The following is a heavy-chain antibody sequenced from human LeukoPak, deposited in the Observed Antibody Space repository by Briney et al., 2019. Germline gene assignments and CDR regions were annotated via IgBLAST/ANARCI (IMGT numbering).Heavy chain of an antibody. Sequence: SETLSLTCTVSGGSISSSSYYWDWIRQPPGKGLEWIGSINYSGSTYYNPSLKSRVTISVDTSKNQFSLKLRSVTAADTAVYYCARSARQWLAEFDDRGQGTLVTVSS. J-gene: IGHJ4*02. CDR2: INYSGST. CDR1: GGSISSSSYY. V-gene: IGHV4-39*01. CDR3: ARSARQWLAEFDD. D-gene: IGHD6-19*01.